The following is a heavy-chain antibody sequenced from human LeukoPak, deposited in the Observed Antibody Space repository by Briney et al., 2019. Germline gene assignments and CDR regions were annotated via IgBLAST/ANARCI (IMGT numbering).Heavy chain of an antibody. D-gene: IGHD3-22*01. CDR3: ARLPYYYDSPGTDV. CDR1: GGSVSSYS. CDR2: LYTSGST. V-gene: IGHV4-4*07. J-gene: IGHJ6*02. Sequence: SETLSLTCTVSGGSVSSYSWTWLRQPAGKELEWVGRLYTSGSTNYNPSLKSRVTMSVDASENRFSLKLSSVTAADTAVYYCARLPYYYDSPGTDVWGQGTTVTVSS.